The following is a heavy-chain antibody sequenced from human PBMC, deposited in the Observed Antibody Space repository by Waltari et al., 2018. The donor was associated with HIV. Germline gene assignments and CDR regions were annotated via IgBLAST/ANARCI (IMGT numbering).Heavy chain of an antibody. CDR1: GGSLRPYH. J-gene: IGHJ3*02. CDR2: IHHSGRT. CDR3: ARWGRGTSSANDYSGFDI. D-gene: IGHD1-1*01. V-gene: IGHV4-34*02. Sequence: QVHLQLWGVRLLKPSDTLSLTCAVYGGSLRPYHWYWFRQSPEKGLQWIGEIHHSGRTNYNPSLKSRLTLSVDTSKKQLSLRLTSVTAADTATYYCARWGRGTSSANDYSGFDIWGQGIMVIVSS.